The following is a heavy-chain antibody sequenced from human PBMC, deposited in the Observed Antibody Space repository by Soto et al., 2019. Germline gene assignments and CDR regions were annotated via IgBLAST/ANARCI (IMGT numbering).Heavy chain of an antibody. J-gene: IGHJ4*02. CDR3: TRGPRPISNGTGAY. CDR1: GFIFKMYW. CDR2: IYNDGTYS. D-gene: IGHD3-10*01. Sequence: GGSLRLSCAASGFIFKMYWMHWVRQSPGKGLVWISRIYNDGTYSDYADSVRGRFTISRDNVNDTLYLQMNNLRAEDSGLYYCTRGPRPISNGTGAYWGKGTQVTVSS. V-gene: IGHV3-74*01.